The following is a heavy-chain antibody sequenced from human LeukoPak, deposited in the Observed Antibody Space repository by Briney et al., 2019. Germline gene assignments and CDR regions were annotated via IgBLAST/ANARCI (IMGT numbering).Heavy chain of an antibody. CDR3: ARVTPTYDILTGYYHNWFDP. CDR1: GFTFSSYS. V-gene: IGHV3-21*01. CDR2: ISSSSSYI. D-gene: IGHD3-9*01. J-gene: IGHJ5*02. Sequence: PGGSLRLSCAASGFTFSSYSMNWVRQAPGKGLEWVSSISSSSSYIYYADSVKGRFTISRGNAKNSLYLQMNSLRAEDTAVYYCARVTPTYDILTGYYHNWFDPWGQGTLVTVSS.